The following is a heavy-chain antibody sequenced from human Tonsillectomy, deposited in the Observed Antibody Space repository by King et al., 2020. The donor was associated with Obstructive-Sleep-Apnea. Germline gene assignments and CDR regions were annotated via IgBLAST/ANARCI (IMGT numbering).Heavy chain of an antibody. V-gene: IGHV3-30*18. D-gene: IGHD5-12*01. CDR2: ISYDGSNK. CDR1: GFTFSSYG. CDR3: AKGYSGCDYAFDL. J-gene: IGHJ3*01. Sequence: QLVQSGGGVVQPGRSLRLSCAASGFTFSSYGMHWVRQAPGKGLEWVAVISYDGSNKYYADSVKGRFTISRDNSKNTLYLQMNSLRGEDTAVYFCAKGYSGCDYAFDLWGQGTMVTVSS.